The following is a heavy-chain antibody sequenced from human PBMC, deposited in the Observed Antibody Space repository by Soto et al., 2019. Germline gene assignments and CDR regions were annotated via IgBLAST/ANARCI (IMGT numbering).Heavy chain of an antibody. Sequence: SETLSLTCTVSGGLIASGGYYWSWVRQPPGKGPEWIGYIYETGATYYSASLQSRLTLSVDTSENQFSLKLTSVTAADTAVYYCARRYDYVWGSFRHFDHWGQGILVTVSS. CDR3: ARRYDYVWGSFRHFDH. V-gene: IGHV4-39*01. CDR2: IYETGAT. CDR1: GGLIASGGYY. D-gene: IGHD3-16*02. J-gene: IGHJ4*02.